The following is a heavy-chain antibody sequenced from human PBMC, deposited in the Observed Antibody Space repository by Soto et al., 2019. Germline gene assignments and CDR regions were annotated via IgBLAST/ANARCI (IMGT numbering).Heavy chain of an antibody. J-gene: IGHJ4*02. CDR1: GYTFTSYY. Sequence: ASVKVSCKASGYTFTSYYVHWVRQAPGQGLEWMGWIYANTGGTEYAERFQGRVTVTWDTSSSIGFMELSRLRSDDTAVYYCATTHYYGDCDFDYWGQGTLVTVYS. V-gene: IGHV1-2*02. CDR3: ATTHYYGDCDFDY. CDR2: IYANTGGT. D-gene: IGHD4-17*01.